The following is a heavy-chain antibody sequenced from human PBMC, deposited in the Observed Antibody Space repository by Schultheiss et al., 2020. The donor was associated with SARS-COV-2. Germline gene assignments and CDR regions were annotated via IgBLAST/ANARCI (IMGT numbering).Heavy chain of an antibody. Sequence: SQTLSLTCTVSGGSISSYSWSWIRQPPGKGLEWIGYIYYSGSTYYNPSLKSRVTISVDTSKNQFSLKLSSVTAADTAVYFCARDPMGVTGSFFDFWGQGTLVTVSS. V-gene: IGHV4-59*12. CDR1: GGSISSYS. J-gene: IGHJ4*02. CDR3: ARDPMGVTGSFFDF. D-gene: IGHD1-26*01. CDR2: IYYSGST.